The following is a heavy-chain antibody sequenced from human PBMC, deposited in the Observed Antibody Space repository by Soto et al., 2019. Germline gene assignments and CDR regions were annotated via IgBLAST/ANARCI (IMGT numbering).Heavy chain of an antibody. J-gene: IGHJ1*01. D-gene: IGHD2-15*01. Sequence: ASVKVSCKASGGTFSSYTISWVRQATGQGLEWMGWMNPNSGNTGYAQKFQGRVTMTRNTSISTAYMELSSLRSEDTAVYYCARGGSLGYCRGGSCYSHFQHWGQGTLVTVSS. CDR3: ARGGSLGYCRGGSCYSHFQH. CDR1: GGTFSSYT. CDR2: MNPNSGNT. V-gene: IGHV1-8*02.